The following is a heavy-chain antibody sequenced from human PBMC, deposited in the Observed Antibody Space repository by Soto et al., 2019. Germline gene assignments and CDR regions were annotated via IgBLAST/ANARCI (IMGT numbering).Heavy chain of an antibody. CDR3: VRVAVFGVTTPPDF. CDR2: SNVITGGT. D-gene: IGHD3-16*01. Sequence: QVQLLQSGAEVKKPGASVKVSCKASGYKFNSYYIHWVRQAPGQGLEWMGWSNVITGGTNSAKKFQGRVIMTRDSSIATAYMELTSLRPDDTAVYYCVRVAVFGVTTPPDFWGQGTLVAVSS. V-gene: IGHV1-2*02. J-gene: IGHJ4*02. CDR1: GYKFNSYY.